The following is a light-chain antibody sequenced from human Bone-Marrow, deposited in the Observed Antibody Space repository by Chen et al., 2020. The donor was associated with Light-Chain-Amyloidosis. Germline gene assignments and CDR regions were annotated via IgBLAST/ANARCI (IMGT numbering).Light chain of an antibody. CDR1: QTISSNY. J-gene: IGKJ4*01. CDR2: GSS. CDR3: QQYGTSPLT. V-gene: IGKV3-20*01. Sequence: EIQFMHTPGTLAGSPGEGAKHSCRASQTISSNYLTWYQQKFGQAPRLLIYGSSSRATGIPDRFTGSGSGTDFTLTINRLEPEDFAMYYCQQYGTSPLTFGGGTKVEI.